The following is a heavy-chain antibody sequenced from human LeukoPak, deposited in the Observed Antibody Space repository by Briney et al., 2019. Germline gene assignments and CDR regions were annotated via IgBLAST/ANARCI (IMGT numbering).Heavy chain of an antibody. D-gene: IGHD4-17*01. CDR3: ARTPFNYYGDYLTNAFDI. V-gene: IGHV4-39*01. CDR1: GGSISSSSYY. J-gene: IGHJ3*02. Sequence: SETLSLTCTVSGGSISSSSYYWGWIRQPPGKGLEWIGSIYYSGSTYYNPSLKSRVTISVVTSKNQYSLKLSSVTAADTAVYYCARTPFNYYGDYLTNAFDIWGQGTMVTVSS. CDR2: IYYSGST.